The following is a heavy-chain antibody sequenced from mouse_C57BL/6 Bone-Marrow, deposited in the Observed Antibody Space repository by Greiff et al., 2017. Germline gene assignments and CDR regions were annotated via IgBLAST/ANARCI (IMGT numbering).Heavy chain of an antibody. CDR2: LYPGNSDT. D-gene: IGHD1-1*01. CDR3: TRRITTVVATADY. V-gene: IGHV1-5*01. Sequence: DVKLQESGTVLARPGASVKMSCKTSGYTFTSYWMHWVKQRPGQGLEWIGALYPGNSDTSYNQKFKGKAKLTAVTSTSTAYMELSSLTNEDSAVYYSTRRITTVVATADYGGKGTTLTVSS. CDR1: GYTFTSYW. J-gene: IGHJ2*01.